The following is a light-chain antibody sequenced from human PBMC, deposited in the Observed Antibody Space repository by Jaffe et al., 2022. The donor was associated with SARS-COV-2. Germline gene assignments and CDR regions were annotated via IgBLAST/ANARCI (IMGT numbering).Light chain of an antibody. CDR2: LGS. V-gene: IGKV2-28*01. Sequence: DIVMTQSPLSLSVTPGEAASISCRCSESLLQGKEYNYLDWYVQKPGQSPQLLIYLGSTRASGVPDRFSGSGSGTDFTLKIRRVEAEDVGFYYCMQVLQTPFTLGQGTRLEIK. CDR3: MQVLQTPFT. J-gene: IGKJ5*01. CDR1: ESLLQGKEYNY.